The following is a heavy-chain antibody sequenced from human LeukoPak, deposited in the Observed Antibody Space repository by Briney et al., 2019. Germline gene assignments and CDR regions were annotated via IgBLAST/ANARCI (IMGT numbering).Heavy chain of an antibody. V-gene: IGHV1-46*01. CDR1: GYTFTTYY. J-gene: IGHJ4*02. Sequence: ASVKVSCKASGYTFTTYYIHWVRQAPGQGLEWMGLINPSGGSTSYAQKFQGGLTMTRDTSTSTVYMELSSLRSEDTAGYYCAREKDSSGYFYFVYWGQGTLVTVCS. D-gene: IGHD3-22*01. CDR3: AREKDSSGYFYFVY. CDR2: INPSGGST.